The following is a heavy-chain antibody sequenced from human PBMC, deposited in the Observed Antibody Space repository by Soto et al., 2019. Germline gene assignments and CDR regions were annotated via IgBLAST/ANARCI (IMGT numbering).Heavy chain of an antibody. CDR1: GFGFASFA. D-gene: IGHD5-12*01. V-gene: IGHV3-23*01. CDR2: IVGSDANT. J-gene: IGHJ4*02. Sequence: GGSLRLSCTSSGFGFASFALTWVRQAPGQGLEWVTTIVGSDANTHYADSVKGGFSISRDTSRNTVYLQMNNLRADDTHIYYCAKWPGYFDSWGQGALVTVSS. CDR3: AKWPGYFDS.